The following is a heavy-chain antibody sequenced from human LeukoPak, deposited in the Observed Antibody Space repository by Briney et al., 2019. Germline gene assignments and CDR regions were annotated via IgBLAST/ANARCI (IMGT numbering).Heavy chain of an antibody. CDR3: ARWELRTLDAFDI. V-gene: IGHV1-2*02. Sequence: ASVKVSCKASGYTFTGYYMHWVRQAPGRGLEWMGWINPNSGGTNYAQKFQGRVTMTRDTSISTAYMELSRLRSDDTAVYYCARWELRTLDAFDIWGQGTMVTVSS. D-gene: IGHD1-26*01. CDR2: INPNSGGT. CDR1: GYTFTGYY. J-gene: IGHJ3*02.